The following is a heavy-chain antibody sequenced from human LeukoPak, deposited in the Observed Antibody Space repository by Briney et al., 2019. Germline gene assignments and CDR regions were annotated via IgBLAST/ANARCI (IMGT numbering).Heavy chain of an antibody. Sequence: SETLSLTCTVSGGSISSYYWSWIRQPPGKGLEWIGYIYYSGSTNYNPSLKSRVTISVDTSKNQFSLKLSSVTAADTAVYYCAREPTTGTDARDDAFDIWGQGTMVTVSS. J-gene: IGHJ3*02. V-gene: IGHV4-59*12. CDR2: IYYSGST. CDR3: AREPTTGTDARDDAFDI. CDR1: GGSISSYY. D-gene: IGHD1-1*01.